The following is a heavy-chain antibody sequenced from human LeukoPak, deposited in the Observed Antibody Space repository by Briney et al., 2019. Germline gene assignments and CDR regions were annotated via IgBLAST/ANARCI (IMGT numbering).Heavy chain of an antibody. Sequence: SVKVSCKASGGTFISYAISWVRQAPGQGLEWMGGIIPIFGTANYAQKFQGRVTITADESTSTAYMELSSLSSEDTAVYYCAEDSGSYYVGWFDPWGQGTLVTVSS. CDR1: GGTFISYA. D-gene: IGHD1-26*01. V-gene: IGHV1-69*13. J-gene: IGHJ5*02. CDR3: AEDSGSYYVGWFDP. CDR2: IIPIFGTA.